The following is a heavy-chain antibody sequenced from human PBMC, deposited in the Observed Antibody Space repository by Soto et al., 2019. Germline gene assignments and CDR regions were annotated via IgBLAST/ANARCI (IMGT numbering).Heavy chain of an antibody. D-gene: IGHD2-2*01. J-gene: IGHJ4*02. Sequence: AVKVSCKASGGTFSSYAISWVRQAPGQGLEWMGGIIPIFGTANYAQKFQGRVTITADESTSTAYMELSSLRSEDTAVYYCARSPLEESSPPGGDWGQGTLVTVSS. V-gene: IGHV1-69*13. CDR3: ARSPLEESSPPGGD. CDR2: IIPIFGTA. CDR1: GGTFSSYA.